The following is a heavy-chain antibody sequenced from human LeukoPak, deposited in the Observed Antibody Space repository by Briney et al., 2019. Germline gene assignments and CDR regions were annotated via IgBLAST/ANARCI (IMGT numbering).Heavy chain of an antibody. CDR2: ISYDGSNK. Sequence: PGRSLRLSCAASGFTFSSYAMHWVRQAPGKGLEWVAVISYDGSNKYYADSVKGRFTISRDNSKNTLYLQMNSLRAEDTAVYYCARDRRRGWADYFDYWGQGTLVTVSS. V-gene: IGHV3-30*04. D-gene: IGHD3-16*01. J-gene: IGHJ4*02. CDR1: GFTFSSYA. CDR3: ARDRRRGWADYFDY.